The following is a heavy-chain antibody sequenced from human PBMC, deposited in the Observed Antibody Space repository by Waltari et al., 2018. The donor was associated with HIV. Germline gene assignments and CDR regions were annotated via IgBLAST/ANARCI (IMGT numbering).Heavy chain of an antibody. CDR3: ATDIINYYDSSGPDAFDI. CDR2: ISAYNGNT. V-gene: IGHV1-18*01. J-gene: IGHJ3*02. CDR1: GYTFTSFG. Sequence: QVQLVQSGAEVKKPGASVKVSCKASGYTFTSFGIIWVRQAPGHGLEWMGWISAYNGNTNYAQKLQGRVTMTTDTSTSTAYMELRSLRSDDTAVYYCATDIINYYDSSGPDAFDIWGQGTMVTVSS. D-gene: IGHD3-22*01.